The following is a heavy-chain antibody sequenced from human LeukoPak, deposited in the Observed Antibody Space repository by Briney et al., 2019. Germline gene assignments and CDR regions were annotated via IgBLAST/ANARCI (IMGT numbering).Heavy chain of an antibody. CDR2: MNPNSGGT. CDR3: ARDKLGLGELSLYDQ. Sequence: ASVKVSCKASGYTLTGYYMHWVRQAPGQGLDGMGWMNPNSGGTKYVQKFQGRVTMTRDTSISTAYMELSRLRSDDTAMYYCARDKLGLGELSLYDQWGQGTLVTVFS. J-gene: IGHJ5*02. D-gene: IGHD3-16*02. V-gene: IGHV1-2*02. CDR1: GYTLTGYY.